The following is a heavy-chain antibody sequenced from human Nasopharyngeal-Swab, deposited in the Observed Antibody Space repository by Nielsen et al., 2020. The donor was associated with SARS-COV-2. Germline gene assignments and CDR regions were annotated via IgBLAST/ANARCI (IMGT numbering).Heavy chain of an antibody. CDR2: IYWDDDK. D-gene: IGHD3-10*01. J-gene: IGHJ6*03. CDR1: GFSLSTVGVG. CDR3: AHAVGYYYGSWSYSPRDYYYYYMKV. V-gene: IGHV2-5*02. Sequence: SGPTLVKPTQTLTLTCTFSGFSLSTVGVGVGWIRQPPGKALEWLALIYWDDDKRYSPSLKSRLTITKDTSKNQVVLTMTNMDPVDTATYFCAHAVGYYYGSWSYSPRDYYYYYMKVWGKGTTVTVSS.